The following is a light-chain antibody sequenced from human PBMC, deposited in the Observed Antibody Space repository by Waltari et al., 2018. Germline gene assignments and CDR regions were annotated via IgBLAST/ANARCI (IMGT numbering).Light chain of an antibody. J-gene: IGLJ3*02. CDR2: RTT. Sequence: QAVVTQEPSLTVSPGVTVTLTCGSSTGAVTSGHYPYWFQQRPGQAPTTLIFRTTNRHSWAPARFSGSLLGGKAALTLSGAQPEDEADYYCLLSYSGAWVFGGGTKLTVL. V-gene: IGLV7-46*01. CDR1: TGAVTSGHY. CDR3: LLSYSGAWV.